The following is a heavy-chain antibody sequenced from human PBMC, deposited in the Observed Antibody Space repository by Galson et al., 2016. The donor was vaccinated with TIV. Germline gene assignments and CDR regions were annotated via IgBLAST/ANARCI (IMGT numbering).Heavy chain of an antibody. Sequence: SLRLSCAASGFTFSSYTMTWVRQAPGKGLEWVSSIRSSSSYKSYADSVKGRFTIPRDNAKNSLYLQMTSLRAEDTAVYYCARDIFPYYGMDVWGQGTTVTVSS. J-gene: IGHJ6*02. CDR3: ARDIFPYYGMDV. V-gene: IGHV3-21*01. CDR1: GFTFSSYT. D-gene: IGHD2-21*01. CDR2: IRSSSSYK.